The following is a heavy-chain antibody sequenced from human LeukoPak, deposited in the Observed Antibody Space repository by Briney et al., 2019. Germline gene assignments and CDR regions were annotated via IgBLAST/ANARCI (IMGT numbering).Heavy chain of an antibody. J-gene: IGHJ5*02. CDR3: ARNYGDYENWFDP. D-gene: IGHD4-17*01. Sequence: SETLSLTCTVYGGSISSYYWSWIRQPPGKGMEWIGYIYYSGSTNYNPSLKSRVTISVDTSKNQFSLKLSSVTAADTAVYYCARNYGDYENWFDPWGQGTLVTVSS. V-gene: IGHV4-59*08. CDR2: IYYSGST. CDR1: GGSISSYY.